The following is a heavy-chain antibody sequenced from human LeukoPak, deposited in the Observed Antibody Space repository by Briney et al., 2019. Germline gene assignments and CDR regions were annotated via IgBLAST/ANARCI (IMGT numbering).Heavy chain of an antibody. CDR2: IKPDGSGK. Sequence: GGSLRLSCAASGFAFSSYWMAWVRQAPGKGLEWVANIKPDGSGKNYVDSVKGRFTISRDNAKNSLYLQMRGLRVEDTAVYYCSSQPAVLDLDCWGQGALVTVSS. CDR1: GFAFSSYW. CDR3: SSQPAVLDLDC. J-gene: IGHJ4*02. V-gene: IGHV3-7*01. D-gene: IGHD2/OR15-2a*01.